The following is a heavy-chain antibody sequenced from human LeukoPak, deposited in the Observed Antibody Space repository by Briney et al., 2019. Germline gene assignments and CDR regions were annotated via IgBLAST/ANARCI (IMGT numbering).Heavy chain of an antibody. D-gene: IGHD6-13*01. CDR2: IWYVGSNK. CDR3: ARERGIAAAVGLLDY. J-gene: IGHJ4*02. CDR1: GFTFSSYG. Sequence: GGCLRLSCAASGFTFSSYGMHWVRQAPGKGLEWGAVIWYVGSNKYYADSVKGRFTISRDNSKNTLYLQMNSLRAEDTAVYYCARERGIAAAVGLLDYWGQGTLVTVSS. V-gene: IGHV3-33*01.